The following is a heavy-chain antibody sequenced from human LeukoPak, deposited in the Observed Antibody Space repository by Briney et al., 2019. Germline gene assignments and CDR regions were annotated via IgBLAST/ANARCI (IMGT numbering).Heavy chain of an antibody. Sequence: GGSLRLSCAASGFTVSSNYMNWVRQAPGKGLEWVSVIYSGGSTYYADSVKGRFTISRDNSKNTLYLQMNSLRAEDTAVYYCAKDRRITFGGVILDYFDYWGQGTLVTVSS. CDR1: GFTVSSNY. D-gene: IGHD3-16*02. J-gene: IGHJ4*02. CDR3: AKDRRITFGGVILDYFDY. CDR2: IYSGGST. V-gene: IGHV3-53*01.